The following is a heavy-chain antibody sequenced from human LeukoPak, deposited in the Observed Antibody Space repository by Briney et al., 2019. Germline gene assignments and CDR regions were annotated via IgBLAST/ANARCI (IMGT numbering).Heavy chain of an antibody. CDR3: AKSDCSSTSCYAGFDY. D-gene: IGHD2-2*01. CDR1: GFTFDDYA. V-gene: IGHV3-9*01. J-gene: IGHJ4*02. CDR2: ISWNSGSI. Sequence: GGSLRLSCAASGFTFDDYAMRWVRQAPGKGLEGVSGISWNSGSIGYADSVKGRLTITRDNAQNSLYLQMNSLRAEDTALYYCAKSDCSSTSCYAGFDYWGQGTLVTVSS.